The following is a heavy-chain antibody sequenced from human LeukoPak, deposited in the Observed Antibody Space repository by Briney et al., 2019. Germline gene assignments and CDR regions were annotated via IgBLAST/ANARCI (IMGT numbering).Heavy chain of an antibody. Sequence: GRSLRLSCAASGFSFSSYAMHWVRQAPGKGLEGVSVISSDASKKYYVDSVKGRFTISRDNSKNTLYVQMNSLRAEDTAVYYCARDFGYATGCPDYWGQGTLVTVSS. CDR2: ISSDASKK. CDR1: GFSFSSYA. CDR3: ARDFGYATGCPDY. J-gene: IGHJ4*02. D-gene: IGHD6-19*01. V-gene: IGHV3-30-3*01.